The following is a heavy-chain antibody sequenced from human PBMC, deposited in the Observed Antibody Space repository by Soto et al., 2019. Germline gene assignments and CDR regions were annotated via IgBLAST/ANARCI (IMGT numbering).Heavy chain of an antibody. D-gene: IGHD6-25*01. CDR3: ARLAYSSVPLTYYGMDV. V-gene: IGHV5-10-1*01. Sequence: PGESLKISCKGSGYSFTSYWISWVRQMPGKGLEWMGRIDPSDSYTNYSPSFQGHVTISADKSISTAYLQWSSLKASDTAMYYCARLAYSSVPLTYYGMDVWGQGTTVTVSS. J-gene: IGHJ6*02. CDR2: IDPSDSYT. CDR1: GYSFTSYW.